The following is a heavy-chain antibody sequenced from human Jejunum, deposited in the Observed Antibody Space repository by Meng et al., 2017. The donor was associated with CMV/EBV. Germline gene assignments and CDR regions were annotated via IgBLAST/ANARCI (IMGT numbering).Heavy chain of an antibody. J-gene: IGHJ4*02. V-gene: IGHV4-34*01. D-gene: IGHD1-26*01. Sequence: QLRRGAGGLVKPSETRPLTWGVYRAPVSGSWSWVRQLPGKGLEWMGEITNSGSTNYNVSLKSRVTISIDTSKNQFSLKLSSVTATDTAVYSCAPGFRSWSGSYSSWGQGTLVTVSS. CDR2: ITNSGST. CDR3: APGFRSWSGSYSS. CDR1: RAPVSGS.